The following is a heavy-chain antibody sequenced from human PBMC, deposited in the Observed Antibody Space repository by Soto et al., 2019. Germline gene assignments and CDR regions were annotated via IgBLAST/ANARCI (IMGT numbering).Heavy chain of an antibody. CDR2: IYSSGTT. CDR1: GFTFSDHQ. J-gene: IGHJ4*02. V-gene: IGHV3-53*01. D-gene: IGHD3-9*01. CDR3: ARAGSPFHSDSTGYWGFNY. Sequence: EVQLVESGGGLIQPGGSLRLSCAASGFTFSDHQMNWVRQAPGRGLEWVSVIYSSGTTYYGDSVKGRFTISRDNSTNTPYLQMNSMRTEYTARYYCARAGSPFHSDSTGYWGFNYWGQGTLVTVSS.